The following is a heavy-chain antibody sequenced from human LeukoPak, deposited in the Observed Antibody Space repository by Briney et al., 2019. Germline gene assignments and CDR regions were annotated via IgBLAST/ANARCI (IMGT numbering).Heavy chain of an antibody. Sequence: AAVKVSCKTSGYTFTNYYMHWVRQAPGQGLEWMGIINILGGSSSYAQKFRDRVTMTSDTSTNTVYLSLTSLRSEDTAVYYCARALPRSGYSSSWYPFDYWGQGTLVTVPS. V-gene: IGHV1-46*01. CDR3: ARALPRSGYSSSWYPFDY. D-gene: IGHD6-13*01. CDR1: GYTFTNYY. CDR2: INILGGSS. J-gene: IGHJ4*02.